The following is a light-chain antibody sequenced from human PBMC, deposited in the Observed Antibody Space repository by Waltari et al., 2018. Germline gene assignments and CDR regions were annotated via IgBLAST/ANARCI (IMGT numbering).Light chain of an antibody. CDR3: QKYVNLPAT. CDR1: QSVGRY. J-gene: IGKJ1*01. CDR2: DAS. Sequence: EIVLTHSPGTLSLSPGERANLSCRASQSVGRYLAWYQQKPGQAPRLLIYDASTSATGIPDRFSGSGSGTDFSLPISRLESEDFAVYYCQKYVNLPATFGQGTKVEIK. V-gene: IGKV3-20*01.